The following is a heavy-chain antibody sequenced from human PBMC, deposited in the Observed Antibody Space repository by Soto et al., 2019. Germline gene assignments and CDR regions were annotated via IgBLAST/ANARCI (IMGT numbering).Heavy chain of an antibody. J-gene: IGHJ6*02. CDR3: LILNAGTTYYYYGMDV. CDR2: IYYSGST. CDR1: GASISSSSYY. D-gene: IGHD1-7*01. Sequence: SETLSLTCTVSGASISSSSYYWGWIRQPPGKGLEWIGSIYYSGSTYYNPSLKSRVTISVDTSKNQFSLKLSSVTAADTALYYCLILNAGTTYYYYGMDVWGQETTVTV. V-gene: IGHV4-39*01.